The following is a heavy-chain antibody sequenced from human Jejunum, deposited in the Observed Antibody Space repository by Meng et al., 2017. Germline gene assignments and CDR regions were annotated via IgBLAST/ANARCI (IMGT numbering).Heavy chain of an antibody. D-gene: IGHD1-1*01. CDR1: GGSFSGF. J-gene: IGHJ3*02. CDR3: ARVGYGYGNNLETFDI. CDR2: INHGGLS. Sequence: GSLRLSCAVHGGSFSGFWSWIRQPPGKGLEWMGEINHGGLSNDNPSLKSRVTMSVDVSKSQFSLKLTSVTAADTAMYYCARVGYGYGNNLETFDIWGQGTMVTVSS. V-gene: IGHV4-34*01.